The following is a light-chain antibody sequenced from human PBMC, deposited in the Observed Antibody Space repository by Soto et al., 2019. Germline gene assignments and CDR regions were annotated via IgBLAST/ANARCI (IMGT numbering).Light chain of an antibody. CDR1: QSVTSNY. CDR2: AAS. J-gene: IGKJ1*01. V-gene: IGKV3-20*01. CDR3: QQYGSSVTWT. Sequence: EVVLTQSPGTVSLSPGERATLSCRASQSVTSNYLAWYQQKPGQAPRLLIYAASSRATGIPDRFSGRGSGTDFTLSISRLEAEDFAVYYCQQYGSSVTWTFGQGTKVEIK.